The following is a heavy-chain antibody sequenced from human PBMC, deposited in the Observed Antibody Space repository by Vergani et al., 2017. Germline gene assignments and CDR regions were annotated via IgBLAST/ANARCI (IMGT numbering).Heavy chain of an antibody. CDR3: ASQYCSGGSCYGGYFDY. Sequence: VQLVESGGGLVKPGGSLRLSCAASGFTFSDYYMSWIRQAPGKGLEWVSVIYSGGSTYYADSVKGRFTISRDNSKNTLYLQMNSLRAEDTAVYYCASQYCSGGSCYGGYFDYWGQGTLVTVSS. V-gene: IGHV3-66*02. CDR2: IYSGGST. CDR1: GFTFSDYY. D-gene: IGHD2-15*01. J-gene: IGHJ4*02.